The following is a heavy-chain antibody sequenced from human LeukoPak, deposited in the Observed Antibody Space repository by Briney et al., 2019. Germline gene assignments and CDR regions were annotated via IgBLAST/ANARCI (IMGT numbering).Heavy chain of an antibody. CDR1: GYTFTSYY. J-gene: IGHJ5*02. Sequence: ASVKVSCKASGYTFTSYYMHWVRQAPGQGLEWMGIINPSGGSTSYTQKFQGRVTMTRDMSTSTDYMELSSLRSEDTAVYYCARDNSVEDTAWWFDPWGQGTLVTVSS. V-gene: IGHV1-46*01. CDR3: ARDNSVEDTAWWFDP. D-gene: IGHD4-23*01. CDR2: INPSGGST.